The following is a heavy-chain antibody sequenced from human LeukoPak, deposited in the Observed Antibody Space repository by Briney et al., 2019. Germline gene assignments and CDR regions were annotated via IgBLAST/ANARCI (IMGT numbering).Heavy chain of an antibody. CDR1: GGSISSYY. Sequence: PSETLSLTCTVSGGSISSYYWSWIRQPPGKGLEWIGYIYYSGSTNYNPSLKSRVTISVDTSKNQFSLKLSSVTAADTAVYYCARKEGSSWGWFDPWGQGTLVTVSS. CDR2: IYYSGST. D-gene: IGHD6-6*01. CDR3: ARKEGSSWGWFDP. V-gene: IGHV4-59*01. J-gene: IGHJ5*02.